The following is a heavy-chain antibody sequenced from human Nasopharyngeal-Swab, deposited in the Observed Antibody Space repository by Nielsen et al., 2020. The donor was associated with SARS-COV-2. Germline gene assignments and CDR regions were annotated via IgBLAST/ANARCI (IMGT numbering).Heavy chain of an antibody. J-gene: IGHJ5*02. Sequence: GESLKISCAASGFSFSNYGMHWVRQAPGKGPEWVATISYHGSNKYYADSVEGRFTISRDNSRNTLYLQMNSLGAEDTAVYYCARGPKVVPAAIWSRDYDFWSGRGSKRGWFDPWGQGTLVTVSS. CDR1: GFSFSNYG. CDR3: ARGPKVVPAAIWSRDYDFWSGRGSKRGWFDP. V-gene: IGHV3-30*03. CDR2: ISYHGSNK. D-gene: IGHD3-3*01.